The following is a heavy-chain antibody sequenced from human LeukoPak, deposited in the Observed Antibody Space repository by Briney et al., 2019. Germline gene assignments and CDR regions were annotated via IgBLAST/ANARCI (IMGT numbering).Heavy chain of an antibody. CDR1: GFAFSTYW. CDR2: ISPDGRDT. Sequence: GGSLRLSCAASGFAFSTYWMHWVRQAPGKGPVWVSRISPDGRDTIYADSVKGRFTISRDNSKNTLYLQMNSLRAEDTAVYYCAKLGDGVTHYFDYWGQGTLVTVSS. CDR3: AKLGDGVTHYFDY. D-gene: IGHD2-21*02. J-gene: IGHJ4*02. V-gene: IGHV3-74*01.